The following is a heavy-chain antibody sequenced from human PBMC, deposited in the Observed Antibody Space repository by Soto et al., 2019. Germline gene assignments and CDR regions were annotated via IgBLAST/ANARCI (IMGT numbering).Heavy chain of an antibody. Sequence: QVQLVESGGGVVQPGRSLRLSCAASGFTFSSYGMHWVRQAPGKGLEWVAVISYDGSNKYYADSVKGRFTISRDNSKNTLYLQMNSLRAEDTAVYYCAKGNFYSSGWYQYYYYGMDVWGQGTTVTVSS. D-gene: IGHD6-19*01. CDR3: AKGNFYSSGWYQYYYYGMDV. CDR1: GFTFSSYG. J-gene: IGHJ6*02. V-gene: IGHV3-30*18. CDR2: ISYDGSNK.